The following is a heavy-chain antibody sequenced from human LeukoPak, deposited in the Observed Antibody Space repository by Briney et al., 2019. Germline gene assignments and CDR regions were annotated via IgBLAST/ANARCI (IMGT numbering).Heavy chain of an antibody. D-gene: IGHD3-22*01. J-gene: IGHJ4*02. CDR1: GFTFSSYA. CDR3: ARDSGLASSGYFHY. V-gene: IGHV3-30-3*01. CDR2: ISYDGSNK. Sequence: PGGSLRLSCAASGFTFSSYAMHWVRQAPGKGLEWVAVISYDGSNKYYADSVKGRFTISRDNSKNTLYLQMNSLRAEDTAVYYCARDSGLASSGYFHYWGQGTLVTVSS.